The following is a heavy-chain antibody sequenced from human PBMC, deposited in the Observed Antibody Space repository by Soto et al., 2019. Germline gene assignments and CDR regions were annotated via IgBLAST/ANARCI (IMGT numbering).Heavy chain of an antibody. D-gene: IGHD3-3*01. CDR1: GYTFTSYD. V-gene: IGHV1-8*01. CDR2: MNPNSGNT. Sequence: ASVKVSCKASGYTFTSYDINCVRQATGQGLEWMGWMNPNSGNTGYAQKFQGRVTMTRNTSISTAYMELSSLRSEDTAVYYCARTIFGVNDAFDIWGQGTMVTVSS. CDR3: ARTIFGVNDAFDI. J-gene: IGHJ3*02.